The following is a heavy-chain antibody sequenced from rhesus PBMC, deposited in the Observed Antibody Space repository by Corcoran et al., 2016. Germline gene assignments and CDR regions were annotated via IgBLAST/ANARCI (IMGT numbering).Heavy chain of an antibody. CDR1: GYTFTDYY. V-gene: IGHV1S2*01. CDR3: ARAGYYEDDYGYYPFDY. D-gene: IGHD3-9*01. J-gene: IGHJ4*01. Sequence: QVQLVQSGAEVKKPGSSVKVSCKASGYTFTDYYMHWVRQAPRQGLEWMGWINPYNANTKHAQKVQGRFTMTRDTSTSTADMELSSMRSEDTAVYYCARAGYYEDDYGYYPFDYWGQGVLVTVSS. CDR2: INPYNANT.